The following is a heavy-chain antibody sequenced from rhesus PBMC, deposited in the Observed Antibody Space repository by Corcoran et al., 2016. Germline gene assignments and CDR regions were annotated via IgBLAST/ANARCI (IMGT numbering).Heavy chain of an antibody. Sequence: EVQLVESGGGLVQPGGSLRFSCAASGFNFRFYAIQWFRQAPGKGLEWVTVISYDGSKKYYADSVQDRFTISRDNPKNILYLQMNNLKVEDTAVYYCARDRGEQRSFDYWGQGVLVTVSS. CDR3: ARDRGEQRSFDY. J-gene: IGHJ4*01. V-gene: IGHV3-54*02. CDR1: GFNFRFYA. CDR2: ISYDGSKK. D-gene: IGHD6-31*01.